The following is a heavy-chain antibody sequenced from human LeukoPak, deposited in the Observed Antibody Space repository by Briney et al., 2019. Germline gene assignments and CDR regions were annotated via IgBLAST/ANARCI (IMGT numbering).Heavy chain of an antibody. CDR2: IYSGGST. V-gene: IGHV3-66*01. CDR3: ARDLGIGGNY. CDR1: EFTFSSNY. J-gene: IGHJ4*02. D-gene: IGHD3-16*01. Sequence: GGSLRLSCAASEFTFSSNYMSWVRQAPGKGLEWVSVIYSGGSTYYSDSVKGRCTISRDNSKNTLYLQMNSLRAEDTAVYYCARDLGIGGNYWGQGTLVTVSS.